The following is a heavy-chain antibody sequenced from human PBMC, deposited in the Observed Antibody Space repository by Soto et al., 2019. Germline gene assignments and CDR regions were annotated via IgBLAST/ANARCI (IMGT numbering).Heavy chain of an antibody. CDR1: GFTFISDA. CDR2: ISGSGGST. CDR3: AKDLPYSSGWSH. D-gene: IGHD6-19*01. V-gene: IGHV3-23*01. J-gene: IGHJ4*02. Sequence: PGGSLRLSCAASGFTFISDAMSWVRQAPGKGLEWVSAISGSGGSTYYADSVKGRFTISRDNSKNTLYLQMNSLRAEDTAVYYCAKDLPYSSGWSHWGQGTLVTVSS.